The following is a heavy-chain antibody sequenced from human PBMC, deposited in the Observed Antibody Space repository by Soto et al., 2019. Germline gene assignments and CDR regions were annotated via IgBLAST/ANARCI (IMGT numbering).Heavy chain of an antibody. CDR1: GFTVSSNY. Sequence: EVQLVESGGGLVQPGGSLRLSCAASGFTVSSNYMSWVRQAPGKGLEWVSVIYSGGSTYYADSVKGRFTISRDNIKNTLYLQMNSLRAEDTAVYYCEGAPYGDYEDNNAYWGQGTLVTVSS. V-gene: IGHV3-66*01. CDR2: IYSGGST. CDR3: EGAPYGDYEDNNAY. J-gene: IGHJ4*02. D-gene: IGHD4-17*01.